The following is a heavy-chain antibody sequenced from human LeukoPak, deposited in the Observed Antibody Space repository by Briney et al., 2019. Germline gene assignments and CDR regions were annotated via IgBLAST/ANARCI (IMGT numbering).Heavy chain of an antibody. CDR2: VSYSGNT. Sequence: KPSETLSLTCTVSGDSVSGYGFYWSWIRQPPGRGLEWIGYVSYSGNTNYSPSLKSRISISVDTSKSQFSLELSSVTAADTAVYYRARDRMYSSSRYYFYLMDVWGQGTTVTVSS. V-gene: IGHV4-61*08. D-gene: IGHD6-13*01. CDR3: ARDRMYSSSRYYFYLMDV. J-gene: IGHJ6*02. CDR1: GDSVSGYGFY.